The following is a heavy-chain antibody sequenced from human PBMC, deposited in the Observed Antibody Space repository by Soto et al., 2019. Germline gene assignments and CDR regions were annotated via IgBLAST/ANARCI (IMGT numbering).Heavy chain of an antibody. CDR1: GGTFSTYT. CDR3: ARDHPTYYYDSNGQGGDAFDI. CDR2: IIPILDIA. D-gene: IGHD3-22*01. Sequence: QVQLVQSGAEVKKPGSSVKVSCKASGGTFSTYTFSWVRQAPGHGLEWMGRIIPILDIANYAQKFQGRVTLPXXXSXXTAYMELSSLRSEDTAVYYCARDHPTYYYDSNGQGGDAFDIWGQGTMVTVSS. V-gene: IGHV1-69*08. J-gene: IGHJ3*02.